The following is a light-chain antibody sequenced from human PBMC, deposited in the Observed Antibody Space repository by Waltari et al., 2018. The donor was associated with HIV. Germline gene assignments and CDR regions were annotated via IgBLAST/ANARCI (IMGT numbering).Light chain of an antibody. Sequence: QSALTQPPSASGSPGQSVTISCTGTSSDIGAYNYVAWYQQYPGKAPKLMIYDVTKRPSGVPDRFSGSKSGNTASLTVSGLQAEDEADYYCASHAGSKDVVGGGTKLTVL. CDR1: SSDIGAYNY. CDR2: DVT. V-gene: IGLV2-8*01. J-gene: IGLJ2*01. CDR3: ASHAGSKDV.